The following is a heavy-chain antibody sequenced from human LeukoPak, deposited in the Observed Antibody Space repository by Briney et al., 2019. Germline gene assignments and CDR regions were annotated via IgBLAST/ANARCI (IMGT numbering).Heavy chain of an antibody. D-gene: IGHD2-15*01. Sequence: ASVKVSCKASGYTFTSYYMHWVRQAPGQGLEWMGIINPSGGSTSYAQKFQGRVTMTRDTSTSTAYMELSSLRSEDTAVYYCARPRDSDTLDYGMDVWGQGTTVTVSS. CDR2: INPSGGST. CDR3: ARPRDSDTLDYGMDV. J-gene: IGHJ6*02. CDR1: GYTFTSYY. V-gene: IGHV1-46*01.